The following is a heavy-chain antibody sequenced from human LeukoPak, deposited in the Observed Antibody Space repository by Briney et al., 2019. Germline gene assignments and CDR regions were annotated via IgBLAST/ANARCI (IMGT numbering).Heavy chain of an antibody. Sequence: PSEPLSLTCTVSGYSISSGYYWGWIRQPPGKGLEWIGSIYHSGSTYYNPSLKSRVTISVDTSKNQFSLKLSSVTAADTAVYYCARSNNWNHDYWGQGTLVTVSS. J-gene: IGHJ4*02. CDR1: GYSISSGYY. CDR3: ARSNNWNHDY. CDR2: IYHSGST. D-gene: IGHD1-20*01. V-gene: IGHV4-38-2*02.